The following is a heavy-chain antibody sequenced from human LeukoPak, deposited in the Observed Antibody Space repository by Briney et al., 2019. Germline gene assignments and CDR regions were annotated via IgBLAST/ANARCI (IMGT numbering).Heavy chain of an antibody. D-gene: IGHD3-10*01. J-gene: IGHJ3*02. CDR1: GGTFSSYA. CDR3: ARDRHYYGSGSSTPTRAFDI. Sequence: SVKVSCKASGGTFSSYAISWVRQAPGQGLEWMGGIIPIFGTANYAQKFQGRVTITADESTSTAYMELSSLRSEDTAVYYCARDRHYYGSGSSTPTRAFDIWGQGTMVTVSS. CDR2: IIPIFGTA. V-gene: IGHV1-69*13.